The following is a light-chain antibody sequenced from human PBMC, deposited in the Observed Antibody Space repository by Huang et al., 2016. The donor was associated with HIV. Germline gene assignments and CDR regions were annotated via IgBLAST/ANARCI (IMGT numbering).Light chain of an antibody. CDR3: QQYGSSPWT. Sequence: EIVLTQSPGTLSLSAGERATLSCRASQSVSSSYLAWYQQKPGQAPRLLIDGASSRATGIPDRFSGSGSGTDFTLTISRLEPEDVAVYYCQQYGSSPWTFGQGTKVEIK. J-gene: IGKJ1*01. CDR2: GAS. CDR1: QSVSSSY. V-gene: IGKV3-20*01.